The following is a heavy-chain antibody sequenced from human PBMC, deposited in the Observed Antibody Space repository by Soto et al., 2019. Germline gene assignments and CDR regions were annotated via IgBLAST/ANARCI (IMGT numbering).Heavy chain of an antibody. CDR2: IYYTGST. D-gene: IGHD3-22*01. J-gene: IGHJ4*02. Sequence: PSEPLSLTFTFSGGSISIYYWSWIRQPPGQGLEWIGYIYYTGSTNYNPSLKSRVTISVDTPKNQFSLKLSSVTAADTAVYYCVRGSYYYDSSGYYQDWGQGTLGTVSS. CDR3: VRGSYYYDSSGYYQD. V-gene: IGHV4-59*08. CDR1: GGSISIYY.